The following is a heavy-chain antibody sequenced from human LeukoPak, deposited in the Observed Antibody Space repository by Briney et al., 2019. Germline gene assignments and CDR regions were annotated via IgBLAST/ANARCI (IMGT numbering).Heavy chain of an antibody. CDR3: ARENPVVRGVINY. CDR2: INTDGSTT. D-gene: IGHD3-10*01. CDR1: GFTFSSYW. J-gene: IGHJ4*02. Sequence: GGSLRLSCAASGFTFSSYWMHWVRQAPGKGLVWVSRINTDGSTTSYADSVKGRFTISRDNAKNTLYLQMNSLRAEDTAVYYCARENPVVRGVINYWGQGTLVTVSS. V-gene: IGHV3-74*01.